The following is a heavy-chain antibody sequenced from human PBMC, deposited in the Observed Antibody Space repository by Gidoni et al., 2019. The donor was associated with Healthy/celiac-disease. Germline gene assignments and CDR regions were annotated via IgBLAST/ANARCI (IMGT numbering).Heavy chain of an antibody. J-gene: IGHJ3*02. CDR2: SSSSSSYI. Sequence: EGQLVESGGGLVKPGGSLRRSCAASGCTLSSYSMNWVRQAPGKGLEWVSSSSSSSSYIYYAESLKGRFTISRDNAKNSLYLQMNSLGADDTAVYYCAIDLGVLLWFGEFEAFDIWGQGTMVTVSS. CDR1: GCTLSSYS. V-gene: IGHV3-21*01. D-gene: IGHD3-10*01. CDR3: AIDLGVLLWFGEFEAFDI.